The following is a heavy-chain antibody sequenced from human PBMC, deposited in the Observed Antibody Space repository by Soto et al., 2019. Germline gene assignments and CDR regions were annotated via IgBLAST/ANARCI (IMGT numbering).Heavy chain of an antibody. CDR2: IYYTERT. CDR3: ARGSPYSSGWYNWFDP. CDR1: GGSLSSYY. V-gene: IGHV4-59*01. D-gene: IGHD6-19*01. J-gene: IGHJ5*02. Sequence: PSETLSLTCSVSGGSLSSYYWNWIRQPPGKGLEWIGYIYYTERTNYNPSLKSRATISADTSKNQLSLKLTSVIAADTAVYYCARGSPYSSGWYNWFDPWGQGTLVTVSP.